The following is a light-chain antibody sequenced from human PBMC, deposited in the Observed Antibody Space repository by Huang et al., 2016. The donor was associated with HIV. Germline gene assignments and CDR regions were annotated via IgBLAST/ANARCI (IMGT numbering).Light chain of an antibody. CDR2: GAA. CDR1: QSVINN. CDR3: QQYNNWPWT. Sequence: ETVMTQIPANLSVSPGERVTLSCRASQSVINNLAWDQQKPGQAPRLRISGAASSDTGVPGKFSGSGFGTDFALTISRLEPEDFAVYYCQQYNNWPWTFGQGTKVEIK. V-gene: IGKV3-15*01. J-gene: IGKJ1*01.